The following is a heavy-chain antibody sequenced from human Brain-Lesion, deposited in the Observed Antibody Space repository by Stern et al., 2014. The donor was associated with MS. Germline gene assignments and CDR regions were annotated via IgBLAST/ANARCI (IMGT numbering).Heavy chain of an antibody. CDR3: ATLSPGAGGNYYRHFDY. V-gene: IGHV1-24*01. D-gene: IGHD1-26*01. CDR1: GYTLTELS. CDR2: VYPEDGET. Sequence: MQLVESGAEVKKPGASVKVSCKVSGYTLTELSMHWVRQAPRKGLEWMGGVYPEDGETIYAQKFQARVTMTEDPSTDPAYTELGSLRSEDTAVYYCATLSPGAGGNYYRHFDYWGQGTLVTVSS. J-gene: IGHJ4*02.